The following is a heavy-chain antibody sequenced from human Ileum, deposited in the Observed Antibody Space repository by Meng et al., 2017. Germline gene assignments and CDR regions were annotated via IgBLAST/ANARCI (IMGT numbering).Heavy chain of an antibody. CDR2: AST. CDR1: GASVTTSHYQ. J-gene: IGHJ4*02. CDR3: ARDHWGSLDY. V-gene: IGHV4-61*01. D-gene: IGHD7-27*01. Sequence: QVQLQESGPDLGRPSETRPTIVTVAGASVTTSHYQWGWIRQPPGKGLEWSGSASTNYNPSLKSRLTISLDTSKNQVSLKLTSVTAADTAVYYCARDHWGSLDYWGQGILVTVSS.